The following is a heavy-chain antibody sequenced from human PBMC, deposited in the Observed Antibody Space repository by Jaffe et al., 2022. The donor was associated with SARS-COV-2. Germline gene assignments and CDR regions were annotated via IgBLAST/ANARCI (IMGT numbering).Heavy chain of an antibody. Sequence: QVQLVQSGAEVKKPGASVKVSCKASGYTFTSYDINWVRQATGQGLEWMGWMNPNSGNTGYAQKFQGRVTMTRNTSISTAYMELSSLRSEDTAVYYCARRVASTRGYCSGGSCLGGGWFDPWGQGTLVTVSS. CDR2: MNPNSGNT. CDR3: ARRVASTRGYCSGGSCLGGGWFDP. V-gene: IGHV1-8*01. J-gene: IGHJ5*02. CDR1: GYTFTSYD. D-gene: IGHD2-15*01.